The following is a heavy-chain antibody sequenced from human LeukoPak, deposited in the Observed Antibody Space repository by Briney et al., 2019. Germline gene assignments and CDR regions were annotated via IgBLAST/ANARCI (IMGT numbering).Heavy chain of an antibody. V-gene: IGHV4-34*01. Sequence: SETLSPTCAVYGGSFSGYYWSWIRQPPGKGLEWIGEINHSGSTNYNPSLKSRVTISVDTSKNQFSLKLSSVTAADTAVYYCARGADCSSTSCYARYYYYYMDVWGKGTTVTISS. CDR2: INHSGST. CDR3: ARGADCSSTSCYARYYYYYMDV. J-gene: IGHJ6*03. CDR1: GGSFSGYY. D-gene: IGHD2-2*01.